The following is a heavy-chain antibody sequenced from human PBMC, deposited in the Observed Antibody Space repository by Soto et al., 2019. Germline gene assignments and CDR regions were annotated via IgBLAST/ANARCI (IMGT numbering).Heavy chain of an antibody. D-gene: IGHD2-15*01. Sequence: QVQLVQSGAEVKKPGSSVKVSCKASGGTFSSYAISWVRQAPGQGLEWMGGIIPIFGTANYAQKFQGRVTNTADESTSAAYMELSSLSSEDTAVYYCARDVRYCSGGSCYSGGGSYFDYWGQGTLVTVSS. CDR1: GGTFSSYA. CDR2: IIPIFGTA. V-gene: IGHV1-69*12. CDR3: ARDVRYCSGGSCYSGGGSYFDY. J-gene: IGHJ4*02.